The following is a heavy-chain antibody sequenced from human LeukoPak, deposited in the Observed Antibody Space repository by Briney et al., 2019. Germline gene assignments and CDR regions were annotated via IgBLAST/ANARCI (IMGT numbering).Heavy chain of an antibody. CDR2: MWYDGSNK. CDR3: ARGREWVVAATLVFDY. J-gene: IGHJ4*02. CDR1: GFTFSSYG. D-gene: IGHD2-15*01. Sequence: PGRSLRLSWAASGFTFSSYGMHWVRQAPDKGLEWVAVMWYDGSNKYYADSVKGRFTISRDNSKNTLYLQMNSLRAEDTAVYYCARGREWVVAATLVFDYWGQGTLVTVSS. V-gene: IGHV3-33*01.